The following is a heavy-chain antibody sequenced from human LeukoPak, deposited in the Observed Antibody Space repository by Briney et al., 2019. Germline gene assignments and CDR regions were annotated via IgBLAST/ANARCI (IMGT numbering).Heavy chain of an antibody. CDR1: GGSISSYY. CDR2: IYTSGST. CDR3: ARLGKRYSSSAGGTPYYYYYMDV. Sequence: LSETLSLTCTVSGGSISSYYWSWIRQPPGKGLEWIGYIYTSGSTNYNPSLKSRVTISVDTSKNQFSLKLSSVTAADTAVYYCARLGKRYSSSAGGTPYYYYYMDVWGKGTTVTVSS. V-gene: IGHV4-4*09. J-gene: IGHJ6*03. D-gene: IGHD6-6*01.